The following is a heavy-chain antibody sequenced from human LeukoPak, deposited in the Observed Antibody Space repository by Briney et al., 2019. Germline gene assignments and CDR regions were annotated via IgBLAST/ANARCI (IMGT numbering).Heavy chain of an antibody. V-gene: IGHV3-53*01. CDR2: IYSGGST. CDR1: GFTFSSNY. J-gene: IGHJ4*02. CDR3: AREPIAAAGTLGDY. Sequence: GGSLRLSCAASGFTFSSNYMSWVRQAPGEGLEWVSVIYSGGSTYYADSVKGRFTISRDNSKNTLYLQMSSLRAEDTAVYYCAREPIAAAGTLGDYWGQGTLVTVSS. D-gene: IGHD6-13*01.